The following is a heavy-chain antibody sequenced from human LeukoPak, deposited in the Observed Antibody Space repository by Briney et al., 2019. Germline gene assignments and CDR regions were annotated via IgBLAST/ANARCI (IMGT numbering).Heavy chain of an antibody. J-gene: IGHJ3*02. V-gene: IGHV4-61*02. CDR3: ARDEWRGSYYLPYDAFDI. CDR2: IYTSGST. CDR1: GGSISSSSYY. Sequence: SETLSLTCTVSGGSISSSSYYWSWIRQPAGKGLEWIGRIYTSGSTNYNPSLKSRVTMSVDTSKNQFSLKLSSVTAADTAVYYCARDEWRGSYYLPYDAFDIWGQGTMVTVSS. D-gene: IGHD1-26*01.